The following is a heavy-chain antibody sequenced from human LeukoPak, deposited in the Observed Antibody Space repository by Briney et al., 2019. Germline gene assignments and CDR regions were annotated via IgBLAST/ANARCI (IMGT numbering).Heavy chain of an antibody. CDR3: ARERNGVFDY. Sequence: GGSLRLSCVASGFTFRDYYMSWIRRAPGKGLEWVSYISSSSSYIDYADSVKGRFTISRDNAKNSLHLQMKSLRAEDTAVYYCARERNGVFDYWGQGTLVTVSS. J-gene: IGHJ4*02. D-gene: IGHD2-8*01. V-gene: IGHV3-11*05. CDR1: GFTFRDYY. CDR2: ISSSSSYI.